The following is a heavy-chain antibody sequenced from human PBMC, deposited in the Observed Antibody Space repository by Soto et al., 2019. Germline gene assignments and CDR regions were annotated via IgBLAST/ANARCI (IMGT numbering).Heavy chain of an antibody. CDR2: IYYSGST. J-gene: IGHJ3*02. CDR3: ARVGVVVVAASRGAFDI. V-gene: IGHV4-31*02. Sequence: VKLVESGGDLVQPGGSLRLSCAASGFTFSSYEMNWVRQAPGRGLEWIGYIYYSGSTYYNPSLKSRVTISVDTSKNQFSLKLSSVTAADTAVYYCARVGVVVVAASRGAFDIWGQGTMVTVSS. CDR1: GFTFSSYE. D-gene: IGHD2-15*01.